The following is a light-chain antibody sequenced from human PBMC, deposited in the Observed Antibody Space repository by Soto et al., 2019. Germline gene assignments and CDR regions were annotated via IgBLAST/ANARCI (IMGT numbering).Light chain of an antibody. CDR2: DSD. Sequence: QSVLTQPPSVSGAPGQRVTISCTGSRSNIGAGYAVHWYQQRPGTAPKLLISDSDNRTSGVPDRFSGSKSGTSASLAITGLQAEDVADYYCPSYDNSPDWDVIFGGGTQLTVL. J-gene: IGLJ2*01. CDR3: PSYDNSPDWDVI. CDR1: RSNIGAGYA. V-gene: IGLV1-40*01.